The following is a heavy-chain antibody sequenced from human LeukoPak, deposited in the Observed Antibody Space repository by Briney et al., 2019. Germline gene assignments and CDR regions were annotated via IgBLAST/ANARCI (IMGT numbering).Heavy chain of an antibody. CDR1: GFTFSSYG. D-gene: IGHD3-16*01. J-gene: IGHJ6*02. CDR3: AKDLTPGGV. CDR2: ITGSGGKT. Sequence: GASLRLSCAASGFTFSSYGMSWVRLAPGKGLEWVSAITGSGGKTYYADSVKGRFTISRDNSKNTLYLQMNSLRDEDTAVYYCAKDLTPGGVWGQGSTVTVSS. V-gene: IGHV3-23*01.